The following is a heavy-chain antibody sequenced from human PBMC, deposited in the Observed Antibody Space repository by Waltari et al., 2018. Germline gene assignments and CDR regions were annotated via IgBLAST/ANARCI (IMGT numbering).Heavy chain of an antibody. CDR1: GYSISSGYY. J-gene: IGHJ3*02. CDR2: IYHSGST. CDR3: ARQSLRYFDRHDAFDI. V-gene: IGHV4-38-2*01. Sequence: QVQLQESGPGLVKPSETLSLTCAVSGYSISSGYYWGWIRHPPGKGLEWIGSIYHSGSTYYNPSLKSRVTISVDTSKNQFSLKLSSVTAADTAVYYCARQSLRYFDRHDAFDIWGQGTMVTVSS. D-gene: IGHD3-9*01.